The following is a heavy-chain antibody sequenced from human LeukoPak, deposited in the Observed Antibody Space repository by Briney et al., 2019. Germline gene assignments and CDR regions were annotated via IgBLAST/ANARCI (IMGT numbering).Heavy chain of an antibody. D-gene: IGHD4-17*01. CDR1: GGSISSGGYS. Sequence: SETLSLTCAVSGGSISSGGYSWSWIRQPPGKGLEWIGYIYHSGSTYYNPSLKSRVTISVDRSKNQFSLQLSSVTAADTAVYYCARENDYGDYGWGQGTLVTVSS. V-gene: IGHV4-30-2*01. CDR3: ARENDYGDYG. CDR2: IYHSGST. J-gene: IGHJ4*02.